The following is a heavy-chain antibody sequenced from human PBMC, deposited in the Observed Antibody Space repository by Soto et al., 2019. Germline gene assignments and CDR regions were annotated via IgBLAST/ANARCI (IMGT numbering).Heavy chain of an antibody. Sequence: EVRLLESGGGLVQPGGSLRLSCAASGFTFSSYAVTWVRQAPGQGLEWVSVIGGSGDDTYYTDSVKGRFTISRDNSKNTLYLQMNSLRAEDTAVYYCAIQDSGYYVPFDYWGQGTLVTVSS. V-gene: IGHV3-23*01. J-gene: IGHJ4*02. CDR2: IGGSGDDT. CDR1: GFTFSSYA. D-gene: IGHD5-12*01. CDR3: AIQDSGYYVPFDY.